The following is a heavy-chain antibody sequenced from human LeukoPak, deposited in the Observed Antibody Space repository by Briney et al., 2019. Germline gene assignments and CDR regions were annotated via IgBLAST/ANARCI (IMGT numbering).Heavy chain of an antibody. Sequence: GGSLKLSCAASGFTFSDSSIRWVRQASGKGLEWIGLMEKELNGYATAYAASVRGRFTISRDDSQNTAYLQMDSLKTEDTALYYCTRDSGTYNWLDPWGQGTLVTVSS. CDR2: MEKELNGYAT. J-gene: IGHJ5*02. CDR3: TRDSGTYNWLDP. V-gene: IGHV3-73*01. D-gene: IGHD1-26*01. CDR1: GFTFSDSS.